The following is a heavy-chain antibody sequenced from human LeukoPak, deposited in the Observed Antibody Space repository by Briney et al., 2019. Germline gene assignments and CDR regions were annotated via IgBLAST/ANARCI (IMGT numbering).Heavy chain of an antibody. V-gene: IGHV3-7*03. Sequence: QAGGSLRLSCAASGFTFSGYWMSWVRQAPGKGLEWVANIKQDGSEKYYVDSVKGRFTISRDNAKNSLYLQMNSLRAEDTAVYYCARGPNRGFDYWGQGTLVTVSS. CDR1: GFTFSGYW. J-gene: IGHJ4*02. CDR3: ARGPNRGFDY. CDR2: IKQDGSEK. D-gene: IGHD7-27*01.